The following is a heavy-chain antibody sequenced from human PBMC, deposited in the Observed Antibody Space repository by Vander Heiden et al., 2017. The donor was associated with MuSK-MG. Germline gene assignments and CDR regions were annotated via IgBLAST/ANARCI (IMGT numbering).Heavy chain of an antibody. CDR1: GGSISSSSYH. CDR3: ARGYSSGWTPPYYFDY. J-gene: IGHJ4*02. D-gene: IGHD6-19*01. CDR2: IYHSAST. Sequence: QLQLQESGPGLVKPSETLSLTCTVSGGSISSSSYHWGWLRTHTGKGQEWIGIIYHSASTYYNPSLKSRVTISVDTSKNQFSLKLSSVTAADTAVYYCARGYSSGWTPPYYFDYWGQGTLVTVSS. V-gene: IGHV4-39*07.